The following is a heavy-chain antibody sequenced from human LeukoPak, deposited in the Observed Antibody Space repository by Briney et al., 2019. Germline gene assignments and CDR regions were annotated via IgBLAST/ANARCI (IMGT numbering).Heavy chain of an antibody. CDR2: VNAVGSEI. CDR3: ATKLPGTSHFAS. V-gene: IGHV3-48*03. CDR1: GFTFNNFE. Sequence: GESLKISCAASGFTFNNFEMNWVRQAPGKGLEWISYVNAVGSEIHYGDSVRGRFTISRDNAKSSLYLQMNSLRAEDTAVYFCATKLPGTSHFASWGQGTLVTVSS. D-gene: IGHD6-13*01. J-gene: IGHJ4*02.